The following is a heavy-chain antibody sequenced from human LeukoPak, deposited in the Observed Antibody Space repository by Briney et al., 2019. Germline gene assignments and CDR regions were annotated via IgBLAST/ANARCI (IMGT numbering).Heavy chain of an antibody. V-gene: IGHV1-18*01. CDR1: GYTFTSYG. CDR2: ISAYNGNT. Sequence: GASVKVSCKASGYTFTSYGISWVRQAPGQGLEWMGWISAYNGNTNYAQKLQGRVTMTTDTSTSTAYMGLRSLRSDDTAVYYCARSELLWFGELLGYYDSSGYSGYFQHWGQGTLVTVSS. D-gene: IGHD3-10*01. CDR3: ARSELLWFGELLGYYDSSGYSGYFQH. J-gene: IGHJ1*01.